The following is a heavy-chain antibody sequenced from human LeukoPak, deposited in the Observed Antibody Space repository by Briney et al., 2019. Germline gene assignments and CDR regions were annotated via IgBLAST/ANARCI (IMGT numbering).Heavy chain of an antibody. CDR1: GFTFSNYW. Sequence: PGGSLRLSCAASGFTFSNYWMSWVRQAPGKGLEWVANIKQDGSAKHYVDSVKGRFTISRDNAKNSLYLQMNSLRAEDTAVYYCASYRRSADSFDFWGQGTMVTVSS. D-gene: IGHD6-6*01. CDR2: IKQDGSAK. CDR3: ASYRRSADSFDF. V-gene: IGHV3-7*01. J-gene: IGHJ3*01.